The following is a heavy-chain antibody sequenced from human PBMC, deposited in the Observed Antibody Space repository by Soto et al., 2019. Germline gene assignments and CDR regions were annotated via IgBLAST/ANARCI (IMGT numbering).Heavy chain of an antibody. Sequence: AGSLRLSCAASGFTFSSYTMHWVRQAPGRGLEWVAVISQDGGIQHYADSVKGRFAIARDNSESTLYLQMNGLSSEDTAVYYCVTSELSFAYLGQGSLVNVSS. D-gene: IGHD1-26*01. CDR2: ISQDGGIQ. V-gene: IGHV3-30*09. J-gene: IGHJ4*01. CDR3: VTSELSFAY. CDR1: GFTFSSYT.